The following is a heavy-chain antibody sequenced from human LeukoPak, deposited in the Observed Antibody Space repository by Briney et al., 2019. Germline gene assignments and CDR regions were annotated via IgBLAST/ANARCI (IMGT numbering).Heavy chain of an antibody. CDR2: ISGSGGST. CDR3: IVFGDSNH. D-gene: IGHD4-17*01. CDR1: GFTFSSYA. J-gene: IGHJ5*02. V-gene: IGHV3-23*01. Sequence: GGSLRLSCAASGFTFSSYAMSWVRQAPGKGLEWVSAISGSGGSTYYADSVKGRFTISRDTSKNTLYPQINSLRVEDTAVYYCIVFGDSNHWGQGTLVTVSS.